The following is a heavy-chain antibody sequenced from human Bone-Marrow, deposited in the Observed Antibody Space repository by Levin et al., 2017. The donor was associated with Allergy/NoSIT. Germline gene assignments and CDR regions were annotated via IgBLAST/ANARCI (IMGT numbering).Heavy chain of an antibody. CDR2: IYYSGST. CDR3: AREPTHQDCSSTSCYSDDAFDI. V-gene: IGHV4-30-4*01. D-gene: IGHD2-2*01. CDR1: GGSISSGDYY. Sequence: PSETLSLTCTVSGGSISSGDYYWSWIRQPPGKGLEWIGYIYYSGSTYYNPSLKSRVTISVDTSKNQFSLKLSSVTAADTAVYYCAREPTHQDCSSTSCYSDDAFDIWGQGTMVTVSS. J-gene: IGHJ3*02.